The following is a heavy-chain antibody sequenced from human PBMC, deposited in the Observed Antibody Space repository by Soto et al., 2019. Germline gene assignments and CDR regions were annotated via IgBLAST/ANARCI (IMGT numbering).Heavy chain of an antibody. J-gene: IGHJ4*02. CDR3: GKIGLGDTGIDX. D-gene: IGHD5-18*01. Sequence: GGSLRLSCAASGFTFSDYYMSWIRQAPGKGLEGVSDISSSGSTIYYANYVKGRFTNSRDNAKTSLYLHMNSLRAEGTAVYYSGKIGLGDTGIDXWGEGTLV. CDR2: ISSSGSTI. V-gene: IGHV3-11*04. CDR1: GFTFSDYY.